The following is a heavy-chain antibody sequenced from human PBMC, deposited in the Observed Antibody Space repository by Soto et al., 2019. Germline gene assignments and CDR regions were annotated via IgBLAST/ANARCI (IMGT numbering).Heavy chain of an antibody. V-gene: IGHV5-10-1*01. D-gene: IGHD3-22*01. CDR3: ARQIYDSDTGPNCQYYFDS. J-gene: IGHJ4*02. CDR1: GYSFAGYW. CDR2: IDPSDSQT. Sequence: GESLKISCKGSGYSFAGYWITWVRQKPGKGLEWMGRIDPSDSQTYYSPSFRGHVTISVTKSITTVFLQWSSLRASDTAMYYCARQIYDSDTGPNCQYYFDSWGQGSTGTVSS.